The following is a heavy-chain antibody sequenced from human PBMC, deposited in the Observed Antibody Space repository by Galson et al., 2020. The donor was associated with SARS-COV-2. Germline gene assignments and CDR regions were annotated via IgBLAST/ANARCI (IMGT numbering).Heavy chain of an antibody. CDR1: GGSISSYF. J-gene: IGHJ3*02. CDR2: IYYNGRT. CDR3: ARDTNPYDILTDFHPRGAFDI. D-gene: IGHD3-9*01. V-gene: IGHV4-59*01. Sequence: ASETLSLTCTVSGGSISSYFWSWIRQPPGKGLEWIGYIYYNGRTHYNPSLKSRVTISEDTSKNQFSLRLTSVTAADTAVYFCARDTNPYDILTDFHPRGAFDIWGQGTTVTVSS.